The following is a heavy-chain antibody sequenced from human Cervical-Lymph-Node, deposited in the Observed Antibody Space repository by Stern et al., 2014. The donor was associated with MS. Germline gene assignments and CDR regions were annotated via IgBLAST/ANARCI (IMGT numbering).Heavy chain of an antibody. J-gene: IGHJ4*02. D-gene: IGHD3-10*01. CDR2: TIPIFGTA. CDR3: ARAASTTSSYNF. CDR1: GGSFINNV. Sequence: QVQLVQSGAEVKKPGSSVKVSCQASGGSFINNVISWVRQAPGQGLEWMGGTIPIFGTALYAQNFRGRVTIPADESTRTAYMELSSLRSDDTAVYFCARAASTTSSYNFWGPGTLVTVSS. V-gene: IGHV1-69*01.